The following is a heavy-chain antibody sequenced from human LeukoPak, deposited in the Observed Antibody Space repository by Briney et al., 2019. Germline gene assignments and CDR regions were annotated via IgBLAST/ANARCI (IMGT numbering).Heavy chain of an antibody. D-gene: IGHD5-18*01. CDR2: VNPNSGGT. J-gene: IGHJ4*02. Sequence: GASVKVSCKVSGYTFTGYYMHWVRQAPGQGLEWMGWVNPNSGGTNYAQKFQGWVTMTRDTSISTAYMELSRLRSDDTAVYYCARSPRGYSYGPTFDYWGQGTLVTVSS. V-gene: IGHV1-2*04. CDR3: ARSPRGYSYGPTFDY. CDR1: GYTFTGYY.